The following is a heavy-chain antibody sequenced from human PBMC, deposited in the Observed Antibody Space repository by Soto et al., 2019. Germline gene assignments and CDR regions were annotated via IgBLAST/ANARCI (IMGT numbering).Heavy chain of an antibody. CDR2: INAGNGNT. V-gene: IGHV1-3*01. CDR1: GYTFTSYA. D-gene: IGHD6-13*01. CDR3: ARWPYGIAAAGRSPYYYGMDV. J-gene: IGHJ6*02. Sequence: ASVKVSCKASGYTFTSYAMHWVRQAPGQRLEWMGWINAGNGNTKYSQKFQGRVTITRDTSASTAYMELSSLRSEDTAVYYCARWPYGIAAAGRSPYYYGMDVWGQGTTVTVSS.